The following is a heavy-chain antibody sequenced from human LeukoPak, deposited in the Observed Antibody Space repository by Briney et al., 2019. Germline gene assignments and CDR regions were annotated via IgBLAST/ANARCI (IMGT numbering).Heavy chain of an antibody. CDR1: GYTFTSYG. Sequence: ASVKVSCKASGYTFTSYGISWVRQAPGQGLEWMGWISAYNGNTNYAQKLQGRVTMTTDTSTSTAYMELRSLRSDDTAVYYCARRGGYENDYYYGMDVWGQGTTVTVSS. CDR3: ARRGGYENDYYYGMDV. CDR2: ISAYNGNT. D-gene: IGHD5-12*01. J-gene: IGHJ6*02. V-gene: IGHV1-18*01.